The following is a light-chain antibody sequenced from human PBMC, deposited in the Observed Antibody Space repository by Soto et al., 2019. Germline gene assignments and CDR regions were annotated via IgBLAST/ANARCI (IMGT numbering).Light chain of an antibody. Sequence: DIQMTKSPSTLSASVGDSVTITCRASQSISSWLAWYQQKPGKAPKLLIYDASSLESGVPSRFSGSGSGTEFTLTISSLQPDDFATYYCQQYNSYWTFGQGTKVDI. CDR2: DAS. V-gene: IGKV1-5*01. CDR1: QSISSW. CDR3: QQYNSYWT. J-gene: IGKJ1*01.